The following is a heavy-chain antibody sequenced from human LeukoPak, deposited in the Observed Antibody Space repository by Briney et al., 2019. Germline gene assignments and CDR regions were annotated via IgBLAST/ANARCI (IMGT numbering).Heavy chain of an antibody. J-gene: IGHJ5*02. CDR2: MYSRGDT. Sequence: PGGSLRLSCAASGFTVSDNYMSWVRQAPGKGLEWVSVMYSRGDTYYAKSVKGRFTFSRDISKNTLYLQMNGLRTEDTAMYYCARDAPQVPAAGVLASWGQGTLVTVSS. V-gene: IGHV3-53*01. CDR3: ARDAPQVPAAGVLAS. CDR1: GFTVSDNY. D-gene: IGHD6-13*01.